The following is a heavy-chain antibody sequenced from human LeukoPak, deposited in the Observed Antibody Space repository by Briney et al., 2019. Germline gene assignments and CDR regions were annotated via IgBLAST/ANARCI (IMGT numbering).Heavy chain of an antibody. CDR2: ISYDGSNK. D-gene: IGHD3-10*01. CDR3: ARAHGSGPPYYYYGMDV. Sequence: PGGSLRLSCAASGFTFSSYAMHWVRQAPGKGLEWVAVISYDGSNKYYADSVKGRFTISRDNSKNTLYLQMNSLRAEDTAVYYCARAHGSGPPYYYYGMDVWGQGTTVTVSS. J-gene: IGHJ6*02. CDR1: GFTFSSYA. V-gene: IGHV3-30-3*01.